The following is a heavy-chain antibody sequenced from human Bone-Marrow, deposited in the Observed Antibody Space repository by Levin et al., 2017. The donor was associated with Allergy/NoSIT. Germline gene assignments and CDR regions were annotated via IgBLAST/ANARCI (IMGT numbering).Heavy chain of an antibody. V-gene: IGHV3-23*01. CDR1: GFTFSSYA. D-gene: IGHD3-22*01. Sequence: AGGSLRLSCAASGFTFSSYAMSWVRQAPGKGLEWVSAISGSGGSTYYADSVKGRFTISRDNSKNTLYLQMNSLRAEDTAVYYCAKNNYYDSSGYYLDAFDIWGQGTMVTVSS. CDR3: AKNNYYDSSGYYLDAFDI. J-gene: IGHJ3*02. CDR2: ISGSGGST.